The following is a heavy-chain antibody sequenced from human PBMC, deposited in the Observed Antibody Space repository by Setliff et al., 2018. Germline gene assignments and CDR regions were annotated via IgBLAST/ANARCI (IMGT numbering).Heavy chain of an antibody. CDR2: IYYSGST. J-gene: IGHJ5*02. CDR1: GGSISSSSYY. Sequence: SETLSLTCTVSGGSISSSSYYWGWIRQPPGKGLEWIGSIYYSGSTYHNPSLKSRVTISVDTSKNQFSLKLSSVTAADTAGYYCARDCFSASSPNWFEPWGQGTLVTVSS. D-gene: IGHD2-21*01. V-gene: IGHV4-39*07. CDR3: ARDCFSASSPNWFEP.